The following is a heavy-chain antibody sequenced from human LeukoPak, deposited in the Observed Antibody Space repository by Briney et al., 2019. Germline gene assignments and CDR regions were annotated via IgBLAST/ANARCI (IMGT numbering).Heavy chain of an antibody. D-gene: IGHD4-11*01. CDR2: IYYSGST. Sequence: SETLSLTCTVSGGSISNYYWSWIRQHPGKGLEWIGYIYYSGSTYYNPSLKSRVTISVDTSKNQSSLKLSSVTAADTAVYYCARYRTVTTGDYYYGMDVWGQGTTVTVSS. V-gene: IGHV4-59*06. CDR3: ARYRTVTTGDYYYGMDV. J-gene: IGHJ6*02. CDR1: GGSISNYY.